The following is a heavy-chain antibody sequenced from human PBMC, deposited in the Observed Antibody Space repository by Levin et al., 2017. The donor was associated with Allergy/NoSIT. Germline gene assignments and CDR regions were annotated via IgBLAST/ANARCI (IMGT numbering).Heavy chain of an antibody. D-gene: IGHD6-19*01. CDR1: GYSFTSYW. CDR3: AISSGWHDPIFDY. V-gene: IGHV5-51*01. Sequence: GGSLRLSCKGSGYSFTSYWIGWVRQMPGKGLEWMGIIYPGDSDTRYSPSFQGQVTISADKSISTAYLQWSSRKASDTAMYYCAISSGWHDPIFDYWGQGTLVTVSS. J-gene: IGHJ4*02. CDR2: IYPGDSDT.